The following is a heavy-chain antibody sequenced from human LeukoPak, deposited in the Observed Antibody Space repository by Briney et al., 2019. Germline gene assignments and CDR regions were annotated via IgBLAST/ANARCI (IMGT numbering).Heavy chain of an antibody. J-gene: IGHJ6*02. V-gene: IGHV3-21*01. Sequence: GGSLRLSCAASGFTFSSYSMNWVRQAPGKGLEWVSSISSSSSYIYYPDSVKGRFTITRDNAKSSLYLQMNSLRAEDTAVYYCARDRLLFRDYYGMDVWGQGTTVTVSS. CDR3: ARDRLLFRDYYGMDV. CDR1: GFTFSSYS. D-gene: IGHD2-21*01. CDR2: ISSSSSYI.